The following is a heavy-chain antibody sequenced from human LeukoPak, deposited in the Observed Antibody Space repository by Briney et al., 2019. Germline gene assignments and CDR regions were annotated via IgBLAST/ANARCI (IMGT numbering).Heavy chain of an antibody. CDR2: ISWNSGSI. D-gene: IGHD2-2*01. CDR1: GFTFYDYA. J-gene: IGHJ3*02. Sequence: PGGSLTLSCAASGFTFYDYAMHWVRHAPGKGLEGVSGISWNSGSIVYADSVKGRFNISREHAKHSLYLKMNSLRAEDTALYYCAKDAFCFGCSSTNIAFDIWGQGKMVTVSS. V-gene: IGHV3-9*01. CDR3: AKDAFCFGCSSTNIAFDI.